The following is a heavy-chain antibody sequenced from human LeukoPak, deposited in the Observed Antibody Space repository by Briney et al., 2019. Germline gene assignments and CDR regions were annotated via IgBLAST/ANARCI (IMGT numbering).Heavy chain of an antibody. CDR2: IYYSGST. CDR3: ARLSTVTTSFDY. D-gene: IGHD4-11*01. V-gene: IGHV4-30-4*07. Sequence: PSETLSLTCAVSGGSISSGGYSWSWIRQPPGKGLEWIGYIYYSGSTYYNPSLKSRVTISVDTSKNQFSLKLSSVTAADTAVYYCARLSTVTTSFDYWGQGTLVTASS. J-gene: IGHJ4*02. CDR1: GGSISSGGYS.